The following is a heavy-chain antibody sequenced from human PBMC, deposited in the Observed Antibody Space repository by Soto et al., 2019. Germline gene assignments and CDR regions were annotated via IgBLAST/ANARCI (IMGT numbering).Heavy chain of an antibody. CDR2: IIPIFGTA. CDR3: ARGIHPRRGCYYYGMDV. D-gene: IGHD3-10*01. Sequence: QVQLVQSGAEVKKPGSSVKVSCKASGGTFSSYAISWVRQAPGQGLEWMGGIIPIFGTANYAQKFQGRVTITADKSTSTAYMELSSLRSEDTAVYYCARGIHPRRGCYYYGMDVWGQGTTVTVSS. J-gene: IGHJ6*02. V-gene: IGHV1-69*06. CDR1: GGTFSSYA.